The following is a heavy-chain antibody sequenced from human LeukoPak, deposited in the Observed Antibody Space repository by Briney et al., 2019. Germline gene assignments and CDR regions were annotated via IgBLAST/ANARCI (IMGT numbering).Heavy chain of an antibody. J-gene: IGHJ4*02. D-gene: IGHD6-13*01. CDR3: AKGFGYSSSWYEGSIYFDY. CDR2: IRNDGGNK. V-gene: IGHV3-30*02. CDR1: GFTFDDYG. Sequence: GGSLRLSCAASGFTFDDYGMHWVRQAPGKGLEWVAFIRNDGGNKYYADSVKGRFTISRDNSKNTLYVQMNSLRAEDTAVYYCAKGFGYSSSWYEGSIYFDYWGQGTLVTVSS.